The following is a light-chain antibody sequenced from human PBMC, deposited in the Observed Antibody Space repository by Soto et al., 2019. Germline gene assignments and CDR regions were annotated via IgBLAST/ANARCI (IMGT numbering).Light chain of an antibody. CDR1: GSDIGAYNF. Sequence: QSALAQPPSASGSPGQSVTISCTGSGSDIGAYNFVSWYQQHPGKAPKLMIFGVTERPSGVPDRFSGSKSGNTASLTVSGLQADYEAVYYCYSYAGSNIWVFGGGTKVTVL. J-gene: IGLJ3*02. CDR2: GVT. CDR3: YSYAGSNIWV. V-gene: IGLV2-8*01.